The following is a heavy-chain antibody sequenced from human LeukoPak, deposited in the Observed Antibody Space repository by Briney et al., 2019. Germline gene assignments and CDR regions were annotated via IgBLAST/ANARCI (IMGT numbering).Heavy chain of an antibody. J-gene: IGHJ4*02. CDR2: INPSGGST. V-gene: IGHV1-46*01. CDR3: ARARMDCSGGSCYDNFDY. Sequence: GASVKVSCKASGYTFTSYYMHWVRQAPGQGLEWMGIINPSGGSTSYAQKFQGRVTMTRDMSTSTVYMELSSLRSEDTAVYYCARARMDCSGGSCYDNFDYWGQGTLVTVSS. D-gene: IGHD2-15*01. CDR1: GYTFTSYY.